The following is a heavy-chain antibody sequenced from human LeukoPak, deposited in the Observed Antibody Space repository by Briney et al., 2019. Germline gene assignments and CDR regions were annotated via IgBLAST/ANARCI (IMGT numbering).Heavy chain of an antibody. CDR2: MWYDGSNK. Sequence: AGGSLRLSCATSGFTFSNYGMHWVRQAPGKGLEWVAVMWYDGSNKYYADSVKGRFTISRDNSKNTLYLQMNGLRAEVTAVYYCANDFDYWGQGTLVTVSS. CDR1: GFTFSNYG. V-gene: IGHV3-33*06. CDR3: ANDFDY. J-gene: IGHJ4*02.